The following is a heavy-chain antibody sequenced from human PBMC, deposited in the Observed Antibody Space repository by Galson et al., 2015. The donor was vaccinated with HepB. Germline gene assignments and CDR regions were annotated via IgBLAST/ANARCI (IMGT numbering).Heavy chain of an antibody. D-gene: IGHD6-13*01. CDR2: INQDGSEK. J-gene: IGHJ4*02. Sequence: SLRLSCAASGFSFRNYWMNWVRQAPGKGLEWVATINQDGSEKYYVDSAKGRFTISRDNGKNSVYLQMNSLRAEDMAVYYCATTPRPATAYWGQGTLVTVSS. V-gene: IGHV3-7*01. CDR3: ATTPRPATAY. CDR1: GFSFRNYW.